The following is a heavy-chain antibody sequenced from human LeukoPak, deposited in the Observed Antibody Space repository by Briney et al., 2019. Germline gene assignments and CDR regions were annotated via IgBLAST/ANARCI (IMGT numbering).Heavy chain of an antibody. Sequence: GGSLRLSCAASGFTFSSYGMHWVRQAPGKGLEWVAVISYDGSNKYYADSVKGRFPISRDNSKNTLYLQMNSLRAEDTAVYYCAKALVRGYSGYDSLWGQGTLVTVSS. CDR3: AKALVRGYSGYDSL. V-gene: IGHV3-30*18. J-gene: IGHJ4*02. CDR2: ISYDGSNK. D-gene: IGHD5-12*01. CDR1: GFTFSSYG.